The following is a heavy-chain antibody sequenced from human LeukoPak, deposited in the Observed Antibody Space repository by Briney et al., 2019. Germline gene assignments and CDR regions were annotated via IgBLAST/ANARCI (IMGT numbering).Heavy chain of an antibody. CDR3: ARGWLVFDY. CDR2: ISSSSSTI. CDR1: GFTLSSYS. Sequence: GGSLRLSCAASGFTLSSYSMNWVRQAPGKGLEWVSYISSSSSTIYYADSVKGRFTISRDNAKNSLYLQTNSLRAEDTAVYYCARGWLVFDYWGQGTLVTVSS. V-gene: IGHV3-48*04. D-gene: IGHD6-19*01. J-gene: IGHJ4*02.